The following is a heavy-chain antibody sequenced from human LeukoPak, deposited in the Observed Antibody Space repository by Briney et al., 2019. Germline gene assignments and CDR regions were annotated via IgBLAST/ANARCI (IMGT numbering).Heavy chain of an antibody. D-gene: IGHD3-22*01. V-gene: IGHV4-59*01. CDR1: GGSISSYY. J-gene: IGHJ4*02. CDR3: ARDKGEYYDSSGYLDY. Sequence: SETLSLTCTVSGGSISSYYWSWIRQPPGKGLEWIGYIYYSGNTNYNPSLKSRVTISVDTSKNQFSLKLSSVTAADTAMYYCARDKGEYYDSSGYLDYWGQRTLVTVSS. CDR2: IYYSGNT.